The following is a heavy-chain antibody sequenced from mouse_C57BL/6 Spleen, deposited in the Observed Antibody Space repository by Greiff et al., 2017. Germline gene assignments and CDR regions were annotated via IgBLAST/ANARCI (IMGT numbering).Heavy chain of an antibody. CDR1: GYTFTSYW. CDR2: IYPGSGST. V-gene: IGHV1-55*01. CDR3: AGRPNYSNFTFAD. D-gene: IGHD2-5*01. Sequence: QVQLQQPGAELVKPGASVKMSCKASGYTFTSYWITWVKQRPGQGLEWIGDIYPGSGSTNYNEKFKSKATLTVDTSSSTAYMQLSSLTSEDSAVYYCAGRPNYSNFTFADWGQGTLVTVSA. J-gene: IGHJ3*01.